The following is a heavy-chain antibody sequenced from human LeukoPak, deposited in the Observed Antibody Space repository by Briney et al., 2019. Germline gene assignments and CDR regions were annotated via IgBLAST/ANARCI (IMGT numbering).Heavy chain of an antibody. CDR3: ARDKQHSYGRYFDH. J-gene: IGHJ4*02. V-gene: IGHV4-59*01. CDR2: MQSTGNS. Sequence: SETVSLTCSVSGDSISTYHWNWIRKPPGKGLEWIGYMQSTGNSKYNPSLRSRVNMFVDTSKNQAALILSSVTAADTAVYYCARDKQHSYGRYFDHWGRGALVTVSS. D-gene: IGHD3-16*01. CDR1: GDSISTYH.